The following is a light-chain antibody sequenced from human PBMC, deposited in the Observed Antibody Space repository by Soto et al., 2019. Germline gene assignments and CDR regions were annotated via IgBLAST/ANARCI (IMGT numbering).Light chain of an antibody. Sequence: EIVLTQSPGTLSLSPGERATLSCRASQSVSNNYLAWYQQKPGQAPRLLIYGASNRATGIPDRFSGSGSGTDFTLTISRLEPEDFATYYCQQYYNYPLTFGGGTKVEIK. V-gene: IGKV3-20*01. CDR1: QSVSNNY. CDR3: QQYYNYPLT. CDR2: GAS. J-gene: IGKJ4*01.